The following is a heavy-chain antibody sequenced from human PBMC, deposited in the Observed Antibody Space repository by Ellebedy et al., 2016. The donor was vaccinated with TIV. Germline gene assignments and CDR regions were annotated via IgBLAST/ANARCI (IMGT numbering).Heavy chain of an antibody. V-gene: IGHV3-7*03. J-gene: IGHJ1*01. CDR1: GFTFSGYW. CDR2: IKQGGSEK. Sequence: GGSLRLSCAASGFTFSGYWMSWVRQAPGKGLEWVATIKQGGSEKYYVDSVKGRFTISRDNAKNSLYLQMNSLRAEDTAVYYCAKDVRWGAPPHGGGYFQHWGQGTLVTVSS. D-gene: IGHD1-26*01. CDR3: AKDVRWGAPPHGGGYFQH.